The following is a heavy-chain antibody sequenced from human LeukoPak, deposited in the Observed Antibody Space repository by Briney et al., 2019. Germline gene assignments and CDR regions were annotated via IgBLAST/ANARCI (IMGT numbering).Heavy chain of an antibody. CDR3: ARTYDSSGYFYDY. Sequence: SETLSLTRSVSGGSTSSGSYYWSWIRQPAGKGLEWIGRIYNSGSTNYTPSLKSRVTISLDTSKNQFSLRLTSVTAADTAVYYCARTYDSSGYFYDYWGQGTLVTVSS. J-gene: IGHJ4*02. V-gene: IGHV4-61*02. CDR2: IYNSGST. D-gene: IGHD3-22*01. CDR1: GGSTSSGSYY.